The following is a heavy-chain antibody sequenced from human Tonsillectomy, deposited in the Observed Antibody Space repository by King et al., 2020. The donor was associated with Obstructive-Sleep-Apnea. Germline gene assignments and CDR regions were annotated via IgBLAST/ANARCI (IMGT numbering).Heavy chain of an antibody. V-gene: IGHV4-31*03. CDR2: IFHSGST. CDR3: ATQGRGKFDY. J-gene: IGHJ4*02. CDR1: GGSISSGGYY. Sequence: VPLQESGPGLVKPSQTLSLTCTVSGGSISSGGYYWSWIRQHPGKGLEWIGYIFHSGSTYYNPSLKSRVTISVDTSKNQFSLKLSAVTAADTAVYYCATQGRGKFDYWGQGTLVTVSS. D-gene: IGHD1-26*01.